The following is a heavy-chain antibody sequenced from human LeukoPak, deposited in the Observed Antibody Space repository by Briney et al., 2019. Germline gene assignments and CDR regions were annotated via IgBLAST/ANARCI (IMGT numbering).Heavy chain of an antibody. CDR1: GGPVSSGDYY. J-gene: IGHJ4*02. V-gene: IGHV4-61*08. Sequence: PSETLSLTCTVSGGPVSSGDYYWSWIRQPPGKGLQWIGFIYYSGSTNYNPSLQSRVTISVDTSKNQFSLKLSSVTAADTAIYYCASYPTPPSGDFPDYWGQGTLVTVSS. CDR3: ASYPTPPSGDFPDY. CDR2: IYYSGST. D-gene: IGHD7-27*01.